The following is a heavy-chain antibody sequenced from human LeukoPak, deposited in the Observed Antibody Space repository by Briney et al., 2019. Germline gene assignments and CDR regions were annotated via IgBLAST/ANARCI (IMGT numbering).Heavy chain of an antibody. CDR3: ARYNDFWSGYYDWYFDL. Sequence: SETLSLTCTVSGGSISSYCWSWIRQPAGKGLEWIGRIYTSGSTNYNPSLKSRVTISVDTSKNQFSLKLSSVTAADTAVYYCARYNDFWSGYYDWYFDLWGRGTLVTVSS. CDR1: GGSISSYC. CDR2: IYTSGST. D-gene: IGHD3-3*01. J-gene: IGHJ2*01. V-gene: IGHV4-4*07.